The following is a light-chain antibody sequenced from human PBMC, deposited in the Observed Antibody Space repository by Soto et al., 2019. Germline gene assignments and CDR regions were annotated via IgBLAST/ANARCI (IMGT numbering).Light chain of an antibody. V-gene: IGKV3-15*01. J-gene: IGKJ3*01. CDR3: QQYNNWPFT. CDR1: QSVSSN. Sequence: EIVMTQSPATLSVSPGERATLSCRASQSVSSNLAWYQQKPGQAPRLLIYGASTRATGIPARFSGSGSGTEFTLTISSLQAEELAVYYGQQYNNWPFTFGPGTKVDIK. CDR2: GAS.